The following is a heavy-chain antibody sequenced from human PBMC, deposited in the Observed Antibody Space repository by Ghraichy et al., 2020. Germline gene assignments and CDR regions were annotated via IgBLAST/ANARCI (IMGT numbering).Heavy chain of an antibody. J-gene: IGHJ4*02. CDR2: INHSGST. D-gene: IGHD6-13*01. Sequence: SETLSLTCAVYGGSFSGYYWSWIRQPPGKGLEWIGEINHSGSTNYNPSLKSRVTISVDTSKNQFSLKLSSVTAADTAVYYCARVMSSAAGTFLLDYWGQGTLVTVSS. CDR1: GGSFSGYY. CDR3: ARVMSSAAGTFLLDY. V-gene: IGHV4-34*01.